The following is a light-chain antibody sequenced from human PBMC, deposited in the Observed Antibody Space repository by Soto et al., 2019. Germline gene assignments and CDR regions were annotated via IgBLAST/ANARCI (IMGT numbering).Light chain of an antibody. Sequence: IVMTQSPANLSVSPGARVTLSCRASQSVRSNSAWYPQKPGQAPRLLIYGASTRATGIPARFSGSGYETEFTLTISSLQSEDFAVYYCQQYNTWPLTFGGGTKVEIK. J-gene: IGKJ4*01. CDR1: QSVRSN. V-gene: IGKV3-15*01. CDR2: GAS. CDR3: QQYNTWPLT.